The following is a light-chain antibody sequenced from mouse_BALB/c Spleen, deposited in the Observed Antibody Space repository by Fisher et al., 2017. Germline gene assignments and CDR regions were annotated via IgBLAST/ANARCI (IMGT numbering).Light chain of an antibody. Sequence: IVMTQTPAIMSASPGEKVTMTCSASSSVSYMHWYQQKSGTSPKRWIYDTSKLASGVPVRFSGSGSGTSYSLTISSMEAEDAATYYCQQWSSNPLTFGAGTKLELK. CDR2: DTS. CDR3: QQWSSNPLT. J-gene: IGKJ5*01. V-gene: IGKV4-59*01. CDR1: SSVSY.